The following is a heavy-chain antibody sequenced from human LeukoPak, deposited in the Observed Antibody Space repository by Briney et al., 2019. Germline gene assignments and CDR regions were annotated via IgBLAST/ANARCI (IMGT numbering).Heavy chain of an antibody. CDR2: ISGSGGST. Sequence: PGGSLRLSCAASGFTFSSYAMSWVRQAPGKGLEWVSAISGSGGSTYYADSVKGRFTTSRDNSKNTLYLQMNSLRAEDTAVYYCAKVPVAGTDYFDYWGQGTLVTVSS. J-gene: IGHJ4*02. CDR1: GFTFSSYA. V-gene: IGHV3-23*01. CDR3: AKVPVAGTDYFDY. D-gene: IGHD6-19*01.